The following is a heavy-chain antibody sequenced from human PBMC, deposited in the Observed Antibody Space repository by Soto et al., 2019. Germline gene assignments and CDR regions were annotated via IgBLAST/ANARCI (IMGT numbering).Heavy chain of an antibody. Sequence: QITLKESGPTLVKPTQTLTLTCTYSGFSLSTTGVGVGWIRQPPGKALEWLAIVFWDDDKRYSLSLKNRLTITHDTSQNQVVFTMTNMDPADTATYYCARSLASWVNVFDFWGQGTLVTVSS. J-gene: IGHJ3*01. CDR2: VFWDDDK. CDR3: ARSLASWVNVFDF. V-gene: IGHV2-5*02. CDR1: GFSLSTTGVG.